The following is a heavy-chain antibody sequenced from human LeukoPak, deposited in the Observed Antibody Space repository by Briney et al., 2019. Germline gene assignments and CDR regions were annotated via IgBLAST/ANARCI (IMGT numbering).Heavy chain of an antibody. CDR3: ARRLDSGSLQHFDY. CDR2: ISSSGSTI. CDR1: GFTFSSYE. J-gene: IGHJ4*02. Sequence: GGSLRLSCTASGFTFSSYEMNWVRQAPGKGLEWVSYISSSGSTIYYADSVKGRFTISRDNAKNSLYLQMNSLRAEDTAVYYCARRLDSGSLQHFDYWGQGTLVTVSS. V-gene: IGHV3-48*03. D-gene: IGHD1-26*01.